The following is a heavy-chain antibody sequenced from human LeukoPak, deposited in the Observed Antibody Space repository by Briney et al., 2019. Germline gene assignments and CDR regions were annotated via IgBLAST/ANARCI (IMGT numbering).Heavy chain of an antibody. J-gene: IGHJ4*02. D-gene: IGHD6-13*01. CDR3: ASTPLAAAGIFDY. CDR2: IIPILGIA. CDR1: GGAFSSYA. Sequence: SVKVSCKASGGAFSSYAISWVRQAPGQGLEWMGRIIPILGIANYAQKFQGRVTITADKSTSTAYMELSSLRSEDTAVYYCASTPLAAAGIFDYWGQGTLVTVSS. V-gene: IGHV1-69*04.